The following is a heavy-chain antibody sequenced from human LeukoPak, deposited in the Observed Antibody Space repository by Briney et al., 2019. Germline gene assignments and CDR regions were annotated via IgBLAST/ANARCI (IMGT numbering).Heavy chain of an antibody. CDR3: ARDLHYYGSGSYYPLLDY. J-gene: IGHJ4*02. V-gene: IGHV3-33*01. D-gene: IGHD3-10*01. Sequence: GGSLRLSCAASGFTFSSYGMHWVRQAPGKGLEWVAVIWYDGSNKYYADSVKGRFTISRDNSKNTLYLQMNSLRAEETAVYYCARDLHYYGSGSYYPLLDYWGQGTLVTVSS. CDR2: IWYDGSNK. CDR1: GFTFSSYG.